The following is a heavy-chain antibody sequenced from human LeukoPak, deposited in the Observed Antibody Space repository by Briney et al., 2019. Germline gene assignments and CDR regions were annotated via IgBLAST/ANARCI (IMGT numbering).Heavy chain of an antibody. D-gene: IGHD2-15*01. CDR2: MSYDRSNK. J-gene: IGHJ4*02. Sequence: GGSLRLSCVASGFTFSNYAMHWVRQAPGKGLEWVALMSYDRSNKYYADSVKGRFTISRDNSKNTLYLQMDSLRPEDTSVYYCASGGAYLYSDFDYWGQGTLVTVSS. CDR3: ASGGAYLYSDFDY. V-gene: IGHV3-30-3*01. CDR1: GFTFSNYA.